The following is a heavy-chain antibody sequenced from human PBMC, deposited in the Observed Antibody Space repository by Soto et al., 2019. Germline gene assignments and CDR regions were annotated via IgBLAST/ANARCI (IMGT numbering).Heavy chain of an antibody. CDR1: GGTFSSYA. V-gene: IGHV1-69*13. CDR3: ARDPATGGSYYYYGMDV. CDR2: IIPIFGTA. D-gene: IGHD5-12*01. J-gene: IGHJ6*02. Sequence: SVKVSCKASGGTFSSYAISWVRQAPGQGLEWMGGIIPIFGTANYAQKFQGRVTITADESTSTAYMELSSLRSEDTAVYYCARDPATGGSYYYYGMDVWGQGTTVTVSS.